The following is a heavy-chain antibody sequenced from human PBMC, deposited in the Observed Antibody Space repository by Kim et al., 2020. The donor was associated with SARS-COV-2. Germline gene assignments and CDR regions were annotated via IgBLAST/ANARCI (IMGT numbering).Heavy chain of an antibody. CDR2: ISAYNGNT. Sequence: ASVKVSCKASGYTFTSYGISWVRQAPGQGLEWMGWISAYNGNTNYAQKLQGRVTMTTDTSTSTAYMELRSLRSDDTAVYCCARDRTVYYGGNSGDAFDIWGQGTMVTVSS. J-gene: IGHJ3*02. CDR1: GYTFTSYG. CDR3: ARDRTVYYGGNSGDAFDI. V-gene: IGHV1-18*04. D-gene: IGHD4-17*01.